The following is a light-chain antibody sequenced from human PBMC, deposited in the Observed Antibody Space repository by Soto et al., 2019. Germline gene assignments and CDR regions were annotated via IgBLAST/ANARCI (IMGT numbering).Light chain of an antibody. Sequence: QSVLTQSSSASASLGSSVSLTCTLSSGHSSYIISWHQQQPGKPPRYLMKLESSGSYNKGSGVPDRFSGSSSVADRYLTISNLQFEDEADYYCETWDSNTYVFGTGTKLTVL. J-gene: IGLJ1*01. V-gene: IGLV4-60*02. CDR1: SGHSSYI. CDR2: LESSGSY. CDR3: ETWDSNTYV.